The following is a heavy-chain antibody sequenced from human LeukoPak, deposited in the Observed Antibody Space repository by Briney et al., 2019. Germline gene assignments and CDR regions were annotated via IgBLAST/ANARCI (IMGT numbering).Heavy chain of an antibody. J-gene: IGHJ4*02. D-gene: IGHD2-15*01. Sequence: SETLSLTCAVYGGSFGGYYWSWIRQPPGKGLEWIGEINHSGSTNYNPSLKSRVTISLDTSKNQFSLKLTSVTAADTAVYYCARGLDCSGGSCYRYYFDYWGQGTLVTVSS. CDR3: ARGLDCSGGSCYRYYFDY. V-gene: IGHV4-34*01. CDR1: GGSFGGYY. CDR2: INHSGST.